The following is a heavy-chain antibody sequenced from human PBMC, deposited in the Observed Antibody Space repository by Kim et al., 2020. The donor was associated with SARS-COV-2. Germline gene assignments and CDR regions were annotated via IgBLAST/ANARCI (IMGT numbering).Heavy chain of an antibody. CDR3: ARDSEALPSGWYYYYYGMDV. Sequence: GGSLRLSCAASGFTFSSYSMNWVRQAPGKGLEWVSSISSSSSYIYYADSVKGRFTISRDNAKNSLYLQMNSLRAEDTAVYYCARDSEALPSGWYYYYYGMDVWGQGTTVTVSS. J-gene: IGHJ6*02. CDR2: ISSSSSYI. D-gene: IGHD6-19*01. V-gene: IGHV3-21*01. CDR1: GFTFSSYS.